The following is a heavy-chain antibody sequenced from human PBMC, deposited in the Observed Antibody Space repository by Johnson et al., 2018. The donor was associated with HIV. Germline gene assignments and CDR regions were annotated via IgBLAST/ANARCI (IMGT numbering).Heavy chain of an antibody. D-gene: IGHD3-10*01. Sequence: QVQLVESGGGLVKPGGSLRLSCAASGFTFSSYAMDWVRQAPGKGLEWVAVISYDGSNKYYADSVKGRFTISRDNSKNTLYLQMNSLRAEDTAVYYCAKDSSFSYYYSDAFDIWGQGTMVTVSS. V-gene: IGHV3-30*04. CDR1: GFTFSSYA. CDR2: ISYDGSNK. J-gene: IGHJ3*02. CDR3: AKDSSFSYYYSDAFDI.